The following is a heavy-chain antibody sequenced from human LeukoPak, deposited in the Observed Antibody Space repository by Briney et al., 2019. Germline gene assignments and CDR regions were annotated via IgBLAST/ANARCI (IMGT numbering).Heavy chain of an antibody. CDR3: ARDLFDFYTWGSYGSFDI. V-gene: IGHV3-21*01. J-gene: IGHJ3*02. CDR2: ISKSSTYI. Sequence: PGGSLRLSCAASGFNFSTHTMNWVRQAPGKGLEWVSSISKSSTYIYHTDSVKGRFTISRDNAKNSLYLQMNSLRAEDTAIYYCARDLFDFYTWGSYGSFDIWGQGTMVTVSS. D-gene: IGHD3-16*01. CDR1: GFNFSTHT.